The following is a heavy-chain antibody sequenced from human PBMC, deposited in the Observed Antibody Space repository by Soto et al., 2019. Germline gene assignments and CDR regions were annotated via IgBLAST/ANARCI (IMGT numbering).Heavy chain of an antibody. Sequence: PSETMSLXCTVSGGSIRSGGYYWSWIHQHPGKGLEWIGYIYSSGSTFYNPSLKSRVTISVDTSKNQFSLNLNSVTAADTAVYYCARVLWSTVSPTRDSWFAPWGQGALVTVSS. CDR3: ARVLWSTVSPTRDSWFAP. CDR1: GGSIRSGGYY. D-gene: IGHD4-17*01. CDR2: IYSSGST. J-gene: IGHJ5*02. V-gene: IGHV4-31*03.